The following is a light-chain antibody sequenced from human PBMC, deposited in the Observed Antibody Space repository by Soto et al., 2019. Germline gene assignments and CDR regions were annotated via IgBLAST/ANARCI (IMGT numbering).Light chain of an antibody. CDR3: QQYGTSPPT. CDR2: GAS. J-gene: IGKJ1*01. CDR1: QSVSSNF. V-gene: IGKV3-20*01. Sequence: EIVLTQSPGTLSLSPGERATLSCKASQSVSSNFLAWYQRKPCQAPRLLIYGASYRATAIPYRFSGSGSGTDFTLTITRLEPEDFAVYYCQQYGTSPPTFGQGTKVAI.